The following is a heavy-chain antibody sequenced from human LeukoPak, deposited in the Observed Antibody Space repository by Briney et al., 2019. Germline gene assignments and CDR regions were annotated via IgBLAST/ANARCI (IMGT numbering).Heavy chain of an antibody. V-gene: IGHV1-18*01. J-gene: IGHJ3*02. CDR1: GYTFSNYG. CDR3: AREDRNAFDI. Sequence: ASVKVSCKASGYTFSNYGVNWVRQAPGQGLEWMGWINPYNINTLYSARFQGRVIMTRDISTSTVYMELRGLRSDDTAVYFCAREDRNAFDIWGQGTMITVSS. CDR2: INPYNINT. D-gene: IGHD1-14*01.